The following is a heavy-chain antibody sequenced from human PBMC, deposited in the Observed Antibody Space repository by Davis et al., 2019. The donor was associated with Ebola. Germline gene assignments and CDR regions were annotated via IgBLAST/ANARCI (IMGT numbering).Heavy chain of an antibody. CDR3: ASRSVARG. V-gene: IGHV3-74*01. CDR1: GFTFSGYW. D-gene: IGHD1-26*01. J-gene: IGHJ4*02. Sequence: GESLKISCAASGFTFSGYWMSWVRQAPGKGLVWVAHMNPDGSITNYADAVKGRFTISRDNTKNTLYLQMNSLGVEDTAVYYCASRSVARGWGQGTLVTVSS. CDR2: MNPDGSIT.